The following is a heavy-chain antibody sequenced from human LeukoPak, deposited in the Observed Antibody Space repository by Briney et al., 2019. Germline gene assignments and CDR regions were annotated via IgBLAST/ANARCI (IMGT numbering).Heavy chain of an antibody. CDR1: GGSISSGGYS. D-gene: IGHD2-15*01. Sequence: PSQTLSLTCAVSGGSISSGGYSWSWIRQPPGKGLEWIGYIYHSGGTYYNPSLKGRVTISVDRSKNQFSLKLSSVTAADTAVYYCARGVVVAATRRGAFDIWGQGTMVTVSS. CDR3: ARGVVVAATRRGAFDI. CDR2: IYHSGGT. J-gene: IGHJ3*02. V-gene: IGHV4-30-2*01.